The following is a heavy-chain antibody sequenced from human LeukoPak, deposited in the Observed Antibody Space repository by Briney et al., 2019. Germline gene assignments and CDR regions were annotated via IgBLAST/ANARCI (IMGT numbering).Heavy chain of an antibody. Sequence: PGRSLRLSCEASGFTFRSYGMHWVRQAPGTGLEWVAVISYDETNQYYADSVKGRFIISRDNSKNTVYLQMTSLRAEDTAVYYCAINSGSRNEHFDYWGQGTLVTVSS. V-gene: IGHV3-30*03. CDR3: AINSGSRNEHFDY. J-gene: IGHJ4*02. CDR2: ISYDETNQ. CDR1: GFTFRSYG. D-gene: IGHD1-26*01.